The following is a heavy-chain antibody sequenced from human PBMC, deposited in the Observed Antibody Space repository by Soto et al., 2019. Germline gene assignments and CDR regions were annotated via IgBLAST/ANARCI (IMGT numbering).Heavy chain of an antibody. J-gene: IGHJ4*02. CDR1: GYTFTAYH. CDR3: ARNREGSDY. CDR2: FNVRSGGA. Sequence: QVQLVQSGAEVKKPGASVKVSCKASGYTFTAYHLHWLRQAHGQGLEWMGWFNVRSGGANIAQKVQGRVTMAGDTSMSTAYMELSGLTSDDTAVYYCARNREGSDYWGQGTLVTVSS. V-gene: IGHV1-2*02.